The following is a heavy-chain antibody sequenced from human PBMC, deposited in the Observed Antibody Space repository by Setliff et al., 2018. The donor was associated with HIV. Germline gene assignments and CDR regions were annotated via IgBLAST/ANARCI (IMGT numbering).Heavy chain of an antibody. J-gene: IGHJ5*02. V-gene: IGHV5-51*01. CDR3: ASGSGIDWFDP. CDR1: GYRFSSNW. Sequence: GESLKISCKASGYRFSSNWIGWVRQMPGKGLEWMGIIYPGDSDTKYSPSFQGQVTISADKSISTAYLQWSSLKASDSAIYYCASGSGIDWFDPWGQGTLVTVSS. CDR2: IYPGDSDT. D-gene: IGHD3-10*01.